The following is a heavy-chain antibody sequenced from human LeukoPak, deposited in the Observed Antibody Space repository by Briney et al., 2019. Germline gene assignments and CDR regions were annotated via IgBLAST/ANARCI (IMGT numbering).Heavy chain of an antibody. D-gene: IGHD6-13*01. CDR2: MNPNSGNT. Sequence: GASVKVSCKASGYTFTSYDINWVRQATGQGLEWMGWMNPNSGNTGYAQKFQGRVTMTRNTSISTAYMELSSLRSEDTAVYYCARGIAAAGFSLLLKDYYYYMDVWGKGTTVTISS. V-gene: IGHV1-8*01. CDR3: ARGIAAAGFSLLLKDYYYYMDV. CDR1: GYTFTSYD. J-gene: IGHJ6*03.